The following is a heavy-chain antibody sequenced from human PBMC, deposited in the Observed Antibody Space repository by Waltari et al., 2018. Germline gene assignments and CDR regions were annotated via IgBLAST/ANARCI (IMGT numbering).Heavy chain of an antibody. CDR2: IYTSGST. Sequence: QVQLQESGPGLVKPSQTLSLTCTVSGGSISSGSYYWSWIRQPAGKGLEWIGYIYTSGSTNYNPSLMSRVTISVDTSRNQFSLKLSSVTAADTAVYYCASYTVQGVQNWFDPWGQGTLVTVSS. J-gene: IGHJ5*02. D-gene: IGHD3-10*01. CDR3: ASYTVQGVQNWFDP. V-gene: IGHV4-61*09. CDR1: GGSISSGSYY.